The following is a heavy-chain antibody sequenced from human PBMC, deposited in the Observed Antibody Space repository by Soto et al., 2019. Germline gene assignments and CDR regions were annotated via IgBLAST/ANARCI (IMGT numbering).Heavy chain of an antibody. V-gene: IGHV1-69*13. D-gene: IGHD3-10*01. Sequence: ASVKVSCKASGGTFSSYAISWVRQAPGQGLEWMGGIIPIFGTANYAQKFQGRVTITADESTSTAYMELSSLRSEDTAVYYCARDRDYYGSKVYYYYGMDVWGQGTTVTVSS. CDR2: IIPIFGTA. CDR3: ARDRDYYGSKVYYYYGMDV. CDR1: GGTFSSYA. J-gene: IGHJ6*02.